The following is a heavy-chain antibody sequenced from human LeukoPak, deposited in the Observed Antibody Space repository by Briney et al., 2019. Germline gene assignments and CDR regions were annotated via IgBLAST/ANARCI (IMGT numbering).Heavy chain of an antibody. J-gene: IGHJ4*02. Sequence: GGSLGLSCAASEFTFNTYWMSWVRQAPGKGLEWVANIKQGGREKYYVDSVKGRFTISRDNAKNSLYLQMNSLRVEDTAVYYCARDRGRFDYWGQGTLVTVSS. V-gene: IGHV3-7*05. CDR1: EFTFNTYW. CDR3: ARDRGRFDY. D-gene: IGHD5-12*01. CDR2: IKQGGREK.